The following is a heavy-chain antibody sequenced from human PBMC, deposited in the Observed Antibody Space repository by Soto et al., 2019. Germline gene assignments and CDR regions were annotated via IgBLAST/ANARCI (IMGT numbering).Heavy chain of an antibody. CDR1: GYTFTYNA. CDR3: ARLPRIGVAVYDF. J-gene: IGHJ4*02. V-gene: IGHV1-3*01. D-gene: IGHD6-19*01. CDR2: INAGNGDT. Sequence: QVQLVQSGSEVKKPGASVRVTCKASGYTFTYNAIHWVRQAPGQRLEWTGWINAGNGDTKYSQKFQGRVTITTDTSASTAYMELSSLRSEDTAVYFCARLPRIGVAVYDFWGQGTLVTVSS.